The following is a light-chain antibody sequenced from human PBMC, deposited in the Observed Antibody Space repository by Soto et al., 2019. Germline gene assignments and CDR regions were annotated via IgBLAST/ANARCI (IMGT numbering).Light chain of an antibody. CDR3: QQRSNWPRLT. CDR1: QSVSNY. V-gene: IGKV3-11*01. Sequence: EIVLTQSPATLSLSPGERATLSCRASQSVSNYLAWYQQKPGQAPRLLISDASNRATGTPARFSGSGSGTDFTLTISSLEPEDFTVYYCQQRSNWPRLTFGGGTKVEIK. J-gene: IGKJ4*01. CDR2: DAS.